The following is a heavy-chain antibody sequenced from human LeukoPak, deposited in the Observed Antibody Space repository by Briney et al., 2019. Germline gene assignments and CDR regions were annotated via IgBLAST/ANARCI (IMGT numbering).Heavy chain of an antibody. CDR2: IYPGDSNT. J-gene: IGHJ5*02. D-gene: IGHD2-2*02. Sequence: GESLKISCKGSGYSFTTYWIGWVRQMPGKGLEWMGIIYPGDSNTRYSPSFQGQVTISADKSINTAYPQWSSLKASDTAMYYCARHVVPYCSSTSCDTSWFDPWGQGTLVTVSS. CDR1: GYSFTTYW. V-gene: IGHV5-51*01. CDR3: ARHVVPYCSSTSCDTSWFDP.